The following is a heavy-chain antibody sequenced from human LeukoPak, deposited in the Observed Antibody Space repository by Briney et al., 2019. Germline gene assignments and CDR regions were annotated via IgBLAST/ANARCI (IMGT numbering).Heavy chain of an antibody. CDR3: AKEGITMVRGVTYYYGMDV. CDR2: ISYDGSNK. Sequence: GGSLRLSCAASGFTFSSYGMHWVRQAPGKGLEWVAVISYDGSNKYYADSVKGRFTISRDNSKNTLYLQMNSLRAEDTAVYYCAKEGITMVRGVTYYYGMDVWGQGTTVTVSS. D-gene: IGHD3-10*01. V-gene: IGHV3-30*18. CDR1: GFTFSSYG. J-gene: IGHJ6*02.